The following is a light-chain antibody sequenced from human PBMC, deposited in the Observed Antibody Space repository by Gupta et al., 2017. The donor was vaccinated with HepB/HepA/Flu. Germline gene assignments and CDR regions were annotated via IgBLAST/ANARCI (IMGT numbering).Light chain of an antibody. V-gene: IGLV1-40*01. J-gene: IGLJ2*01. CDR2: GNS. Sequence: QSVLTQPPSVSGAPGQRVTISCTGSSSNIGAGYDVHWYQQLPGTAPKLLIHGNSNRPSGVPDRFSGSKSGTSASLAITGLQVEDEADYYGQSYDSSLSGVVFGGGTKLTVL. CDR1: SSNIGAGYD. CDR3: QSYDSSLSGVV.